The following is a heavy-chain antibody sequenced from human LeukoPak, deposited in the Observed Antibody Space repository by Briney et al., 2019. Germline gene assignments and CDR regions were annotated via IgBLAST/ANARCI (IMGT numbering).Heavy chain of an antibody. Sequence: ALVKLSCKASGYTFTGYYMHWVRQAPGQGLEWMGRINPNSGGTNYAQKFQGRVTMTRDTSISTAYMELSRLRSDDTAVYYCARVGGEQYYYDSSGYYPWGQGTLVTVSS. CDR3: ARVGGEQYYYDSSGYYP. CDR1: GYTFTGYY. CDR2: INPNSGGT. D-gene: IGHD3-22*01. J-gene: IGHJ5*02. V-gene: IGHV1-2*06.